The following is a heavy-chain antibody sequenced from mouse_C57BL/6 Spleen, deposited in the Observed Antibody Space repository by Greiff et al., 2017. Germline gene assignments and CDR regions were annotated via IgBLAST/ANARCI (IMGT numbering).Heavy chain of an antibody. D-gene: IGHD2-2*01. CDR2: ISYDGSN. CDR1: GYSITSGYY. Sequence: EVQLVESGPGLVKPSQSLSLTCSVTGYSITSGYYWNWIRQFPGNKLEWMGYISYDGSNNYNPSLKNRISITRDTSKNQFFLKLNSVTTEDTATYYCANYGYDFYAMDYWGQGTSVTVSS. V-gene: IGHV3-6*01. J-gene: IGHJ4*01. CDR3: ANYGYDFYAMDY.